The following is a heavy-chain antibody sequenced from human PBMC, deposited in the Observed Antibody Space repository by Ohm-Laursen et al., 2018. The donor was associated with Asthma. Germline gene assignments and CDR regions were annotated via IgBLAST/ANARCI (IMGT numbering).Heavy chain of an antibody. J-gene: IGHJ5*02. Sequence: TLSLTCTVSGGSISSGDYYWSWIRQPPGKGLEWIGYIYYSGSTYYNPSLKSRVTISVDTSKNQFSLKLSSVTAADTAVYYCARGVSIAAAGSYNWFDPWGRGTLVTVSS. CDR2: IYYSGST. CDR1: GGSISSGDYY. D-gene: IGHD6-13*01. CDR3: ARGVSIAAAGSYNWFDP. V-gene: IGHV4-30-4*01.